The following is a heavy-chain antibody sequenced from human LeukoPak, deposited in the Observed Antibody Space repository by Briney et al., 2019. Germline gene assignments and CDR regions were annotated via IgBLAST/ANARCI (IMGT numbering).Heavy chain of an antibody. CDR2: IYPGDSDT. J-gene: IGHJ4*02. CDR1: GYSLTSYR. Sequence: PGESLKSSLKGSGYSLTSYRIGWVRQMPGKGLEWMGIIYPGDSDTRYSPSFQGQVTISADKSISTAYLQWSSLKASDTAMYYCARLWEAVAGFVRSGMELWGQGTPVTVSS. D-gene: IGHD6-19*01. CDR3: ARLWEAVAGFVRSGMEL. V-gene: IGHV5-51*01.